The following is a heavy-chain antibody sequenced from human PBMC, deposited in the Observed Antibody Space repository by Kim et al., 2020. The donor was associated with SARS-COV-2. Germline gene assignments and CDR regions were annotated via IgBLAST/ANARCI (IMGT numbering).Heavy chain of an antibody. CDR3: ARGKFGAAAGTLVYYYDYGMDV. D-gene: IGHD6-13*01. CDR1: GYTFTSYY. CDR2: MNPNSGNT. J-gene: IGHJ6*02. V-gene: IGHV1-8*01. Sequence: ASVQVSCKASGYTFTSYYINWVRQATGQGLEWMGWMNPNSGNTGYAQKFQGRVTMTRNTSISTAYMELSSLRSEDTAVYYCARGKFGAAAGTLVYYYDYGMDVWGQGTTVTVSS.